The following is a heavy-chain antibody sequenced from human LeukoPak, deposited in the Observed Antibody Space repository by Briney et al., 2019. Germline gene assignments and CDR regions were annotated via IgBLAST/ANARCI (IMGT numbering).Heavy chain of an antibody. V-gene: IGHV3-11*04. J-gene: IGHJ4*02. Sequence: GGSLRLSCAASGFTFSDYYMSWIRQAPGKGLEWISYISSRGGTTIYYADSVKGRFTISRDNAKSSLYLQMNSLRAEDTAVYYCARVRGSNSSDYWGQGTLVTVSS. CDR2: ISSRGGTTI. CDR1: GFTFSDYY. CDR3: ARVRGSNSSDY. D-gene: IGHD1-26*01.